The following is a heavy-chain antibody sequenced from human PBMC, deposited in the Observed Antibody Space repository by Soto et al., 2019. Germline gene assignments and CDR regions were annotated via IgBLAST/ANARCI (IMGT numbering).Heavy chain of an antibody. V-gene: IGHV1-69*06. CDR3: ARIVDLNYFDY. Sequence: SVKVSCKASGGTFSSYAISWVRQAPVQGLEWMGGIIPIFGTANYAQKFQGRVTITADKSTSTAYMELSSLRSEDTAVYYRARIVDLNYFDYWGQGTLVTVSS. CDR2: IIPIFGTA. J-gene: IGHJ4*02. CDR1: GGTFSSYA. D-gene: IGHD5-12*01.